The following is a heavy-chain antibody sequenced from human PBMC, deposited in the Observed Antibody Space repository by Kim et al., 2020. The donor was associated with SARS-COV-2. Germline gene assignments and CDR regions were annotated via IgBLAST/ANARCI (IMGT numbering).Heavy chain of an antibody. CDR2: INPSGGST. J-gene: IGHJ4*02. D-gene: IGHD2-21*01. Sequence: ASVKVSCKASGYTFTSYYMHWVRQAPGQGLEWMGIINPSGGSTSYAQKFQGRVTMTRDTSTSTVYMELSSLRSEDTAVYYCARGILWWLDELKDFDYWGQGTLVTVSS. V-gene: IGHV1-46*01. CDR1: GYTFTSYY. CDR3: ARGILWWLDELKDFDY.